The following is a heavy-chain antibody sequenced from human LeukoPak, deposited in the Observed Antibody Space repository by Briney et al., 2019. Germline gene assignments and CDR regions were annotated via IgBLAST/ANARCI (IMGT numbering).Heavy chain of an antibody. J-gene: IGHJ5*02. CDR1: GASIHSSY. Sequence: PSETLSLTCTVSGASIHSSYWSWIRQSPGKGLEWIGYIYYSGITNYNPSLKSRVTISEDTSKNQFSLKLSSVTAADTAVYYCVRGGRDWFDPWGQGTLVTVS. D-gene: IGHD1-26*01. V-gene: IGHV4-59*01. CDR2: IYYSGIT. CDR3: VRGGRDWFDP.